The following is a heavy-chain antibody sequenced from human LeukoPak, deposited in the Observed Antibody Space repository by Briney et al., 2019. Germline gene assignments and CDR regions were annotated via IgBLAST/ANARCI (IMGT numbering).Heavy chain of an antibody. J-gene: IGHJ3*02. CDR3: ARDREGARGGAFDI. Sequence: GGSLRLSCAASGFTFGSYSMNWVRQAPGKGLEWVSSISSSSSYIYYADSVKGRFTISRDNAKNSLYLQMNSLRAEDTAVYYCARDREGARGGAFDIWGQGTMVTVSS. V-gene: IGHV3-21*01. CDR2: ISSSSSYI. D-gene: IGHD1-26*01. CDR1: GFTFGSYS.